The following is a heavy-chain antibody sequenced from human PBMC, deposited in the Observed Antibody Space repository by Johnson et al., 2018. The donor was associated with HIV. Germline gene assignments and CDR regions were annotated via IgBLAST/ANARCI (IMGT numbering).Heavy chain of an antibody. Sequence: QVQLVESGGGVVQPGRSLRLSCAASGFTFSSYGMHWVRQAPGKGLEWVAVIWYDGSNKYYADSVKGRFTISRDNSKNTLFLQMNSLRAEDTAVYYFAKDAAAAALRAFDNWGQGTMVTVSS. CDR3: AKDAAAAALRAFDN. J-gene: IGHJ3*02. V-gene: IGHV3-33*06. D-gene: IGHD6-13*01. CDR1: GFTFSSYG. CDR2: IWYDGSNK.